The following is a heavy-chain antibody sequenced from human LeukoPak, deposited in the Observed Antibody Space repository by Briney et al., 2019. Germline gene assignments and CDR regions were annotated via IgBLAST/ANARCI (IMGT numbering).Heavy chain of an antibody. CDR2: INHSGST. CDR3: ARGHDGGQQHMTTVTKGNWFDP. D-gene: IGHD4-17*01. Sequence: SETLSLTCAVYGGSFSGYYWSWIRQPPGKGLEWIGEINHSGSTNYNPSLKSRVTISVDTSKNQFSLKLSSVTAADTAVYYCARGHDGGQQHMTTVTKGNWFDPWGQGTLVTVSS. J-gene: IGHJ5*02. V-gene: IGHV4-34*01. CDR1: GGSFSGYY.